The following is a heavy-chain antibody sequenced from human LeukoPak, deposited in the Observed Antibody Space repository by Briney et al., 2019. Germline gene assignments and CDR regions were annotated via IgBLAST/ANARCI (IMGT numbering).Heavy chain of an antibody. D-gene: IGHD3-22*01. V-gene: IGHV3-74*01. CDR3: ARDWTYVDDSSV. J-gene: IGHJ4*02. CDR1: GFTFSSCW. CDR2: INSDGSST. Sequence: PGGSLRLSCAASGFTFSSCWMHWVRQAPGKGLVWVSRINSDGSSTSYADSVKGRFTISRDNAKDTLYLQMNSLRAEDTAVYYCARDWTYVDDSSVWGQGTLVTVSS.